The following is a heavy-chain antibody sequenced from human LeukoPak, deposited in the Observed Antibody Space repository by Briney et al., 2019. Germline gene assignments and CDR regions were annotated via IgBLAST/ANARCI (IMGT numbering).Heavy chain of an antibody. CDR3: ARGRRYYDFWSGYIDY. D-gene: IGHD3-3*01. CDR2: ISGNGGST. Sequence: GGSLRLSCAASGFTFSSYAMSWVRQAPGKGLEWVSGISGNGGSTYYADSVKGRFTISRDNSKNTLYLQMNSLRAEDTAVYYCARGRRYYDFWSGYIDYWGQGTLVTVSS. CDR1: GFTFSSYA. V-gene: IGHV3-23*01. J-gene: IGHJ4*02.